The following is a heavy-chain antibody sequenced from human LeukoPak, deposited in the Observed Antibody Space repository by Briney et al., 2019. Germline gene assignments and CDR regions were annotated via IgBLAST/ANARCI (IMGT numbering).Heavy chain of an antibody. V-gene: IGHV1-69*13. CDR1: GGTFSSYA. CDR2: IIPIFGTA. J-gene: IGHJ4*02. CDR3: ARDLGSTPFDY. Sequence: SVKVSCKASGGTFSSYAISWVRQAPGQGLEWMGGIIPIFGTANYAQKFQGRVTITADESTSTAYMELSSLRSDDTAVYYCARDLGSTPFDYWGQGTLVTVSS. D-gene: IGHD2-15*01.